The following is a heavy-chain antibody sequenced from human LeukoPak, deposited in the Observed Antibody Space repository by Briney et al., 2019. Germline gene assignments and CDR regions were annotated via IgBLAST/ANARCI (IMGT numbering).Heavy chain of an antibody. CDR3: AITMVRGVISLQPRRPYYFNY. Sequence: ASVKVSCKASGYTFTSYYMHWVRQAPGQGLEWMGIIDPSGGSTTYAQKFQGRVTMTRDMSTSTVYMELSSLRSEDTAVYYCAITMVRGVISLQPRRPYYFNYWGQGALVTVSS. D-gene: IGHD3-10*01. V-gene: IGHV1-46*01. CDR2: IDPSGGST. CDR1: GYTFTSYY. J-gene: IGHJ4*02.